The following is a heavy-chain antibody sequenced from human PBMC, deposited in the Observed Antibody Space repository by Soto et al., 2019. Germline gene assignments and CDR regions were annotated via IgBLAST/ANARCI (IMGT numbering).Heavy chain of an antibody. V-gene: IGHV4-30-4*01. J-gene: IGHJ4*02. CDR1: GGSISSAAYC. Sequence: QVQLQESGPRLVSPSQTLSLTCTVSGGSISSAAYCWSWIRQSPDKGLEWIGHIYDGGTTYSSPSLKGRVTIPADPSETQFTLKLSSVSAADTAVYYCARGPSGDKIDYWGQGIQVTVSS. CDR2: IYDGGTT. D-gene: IGHD7-27*01. CDR3: ARGPSGDKIDY.